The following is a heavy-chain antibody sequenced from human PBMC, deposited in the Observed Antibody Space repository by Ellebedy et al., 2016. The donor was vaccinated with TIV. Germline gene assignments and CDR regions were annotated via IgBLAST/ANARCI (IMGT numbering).Heavy chain of an antibody. D-gene: IGHD3/OR15-3a*01. CDR1: GLIFSDYY. Sequence: GGSLRLSXAASGLIFSDYYMSWIRQAPGKGLEWISYISSSGTTKYYADSVKGRFTISRDDTKNSLYLQMNSLRAEDTAVYYCGSSWAGDWGQGTLVTVSP. CDR3: GSSWAGD. CDR2: ISSSGTTK. J-gene: IGHJ4*02. V-gene: IGHV3-11*01.